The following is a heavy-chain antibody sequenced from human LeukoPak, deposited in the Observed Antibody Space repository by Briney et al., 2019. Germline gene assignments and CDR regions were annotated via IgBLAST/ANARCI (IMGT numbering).Heavy chain of an antibody. Sequence: SVKVSCKASGGTFSSYAISWVRQAPGQGLEWMGGIVPIFGTANYAQKFQGRVTITADESTSTAYMELSSLRSEDTAVYYCARDYYGSGSNNWFDPWGQGTLVTVSS. CDR2: IVPIFGTA. J-gene: IGHJ5*02. V-gene: IGHV1-69*13. D-gene: IGHD3-10*01. CDR3: ARDYYGSGSNNWFDP. CDR1: GGTFSSYA.